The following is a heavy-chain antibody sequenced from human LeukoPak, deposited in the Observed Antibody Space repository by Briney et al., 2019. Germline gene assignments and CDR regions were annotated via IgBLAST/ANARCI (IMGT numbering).Heavy chain of an antibody. D-gene: IGHD1-26*01. CDR3: ARSIVGATSYYYYYMDV. V-gene: IGHV5-51*01. Sequence: GESLKISCKGPGYSFTTYWIGWVRQMPGKGLEWMGIIYPGDSDTRYSPSFQGQVTISADKSISTAYLQWSSLKASDTAMYYCARSIVGATSYYYYYMDVWGKGTTVTVSS. J-gene: IGHJ6*03. CDR1: GYSFTTYW. CDR2: IYPGDSDT.